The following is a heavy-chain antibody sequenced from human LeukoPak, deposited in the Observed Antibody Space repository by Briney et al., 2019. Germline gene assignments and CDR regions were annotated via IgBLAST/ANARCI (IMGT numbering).Heavy chain of an antibody. CDR1: GFTFSTYA. V-gene: IGHV3-23*01. D-gene: IGHD3-10*01. J-gene: IGHJ4*02. CDR2: ITASGGST. Sequence: TGGSLRLSCAASGFTFSTYAMTWVRQAPGKGLEWVSSITASGGSTYYADSVKGRFTISRDNSKNTLYLQMNSLRAEDTAVYYCTYGSGSYYNDWGQGTLVTVSS. CDR3: TYGSGSYYND.